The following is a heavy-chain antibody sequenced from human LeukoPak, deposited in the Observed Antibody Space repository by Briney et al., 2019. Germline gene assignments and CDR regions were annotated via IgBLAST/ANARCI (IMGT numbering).Heavy chain of an antibody. V-gene: IGHV3-74*01. CDR3: ARLRGGLYYYDSSGYYSDY. D-gene: IGHD3-22*01. Sequence: GGSLRLACAASGFTFSSYWMHWVRQAPGKGVVWVSRINSDGSSTSYADYVKGRFTISTDNAKNTLYLQMNSLRADDTAVYYCARLRGGLYYYDSSGYYSDYWGQGTLVTVSS. CDR2: INSDGSST. J-gene: IGHJ4*02. CDR1: GFTFSSYW.